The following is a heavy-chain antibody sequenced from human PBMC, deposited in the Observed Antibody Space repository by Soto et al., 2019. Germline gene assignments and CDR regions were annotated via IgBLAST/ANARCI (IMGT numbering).Heavy chain of an antibody. V-gene: IGHV4-30-2*01. J-gene: IGHJ5*02. CDR2: IYHSGST. CDR1: GGSISSGGYS. Sequence: SETLSLTCAVSGGSISSGGYSWSWIRQPPGKGLEWIGYIYHSGSTYYNPSLKSRVTISVDKSKNQFSLKLSSVTAADTAVYYCVRDGMKTLRDCFDPWGQGITVTVSS. D-gene: IGHD1-1*01. CDR3: VRDGMKTLRDCFDP.